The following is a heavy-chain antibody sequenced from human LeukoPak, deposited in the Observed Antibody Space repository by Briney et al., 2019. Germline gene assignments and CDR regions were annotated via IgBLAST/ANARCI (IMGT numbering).Heavy chain of an antibody. V-gene: IGHV1-69*13. Sequence: ASVKVSCKASGRTFSSYAISWVRQAPGQGLEWMGGIIPIFGTANYAQKFQGRVTITADESTSTAYMELSSLRSEDTAVYYCARELRYCSSTSCYYYFDYWGQGTLVTVSS. D-gene: IGHD2-2*01. CDR2: IIPIFGTA. CDR1: GRTFSSYA. CDR3: ARELRYCSSTSCYYYFDY. J-gene: IGHJ4*02.